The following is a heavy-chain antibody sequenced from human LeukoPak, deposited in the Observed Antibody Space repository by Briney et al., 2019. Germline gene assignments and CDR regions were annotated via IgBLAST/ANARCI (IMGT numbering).Heavy chain of an antibody. CDR1: GYSISSGYY. D-gene: IGHD1-1*01. V-gene: IGHV4-38-2*02. Sequence: SETLSLTCTVSGYSISSGYYWGWVRQPPGKGLEWVGSIYHSGSTYYNPSLKSRVTISLDTSKNQFSLKLISVTAADTAVYYCAASTTGTTLFGYWGQGTLVSVSS. CDR2: IYHSGST. CDR3: AASTTGTTLFGY. J-gene: IGHJ4*02.